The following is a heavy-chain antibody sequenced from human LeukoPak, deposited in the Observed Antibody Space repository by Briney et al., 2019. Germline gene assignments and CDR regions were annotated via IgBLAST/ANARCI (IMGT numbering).Heavy chain of an antibody. Sequence: PSETLSLTCTVSGYSISSGYYWGWIRQPPGKGLEWIGSGSTYYNPSLKSRVTISVDTSKNQFSLKLSSVTAADTAVYYCARAHSSTLYFDYWGQGTLVTVSS. V-gene: IGHV4-38-2*02. CDR1: GYSISSGYY. CDR3: ARAHSSTLYFDY. J-gene: IGHJ4*02. CDR2: SGST. D-gene: IGHD6-13*01.